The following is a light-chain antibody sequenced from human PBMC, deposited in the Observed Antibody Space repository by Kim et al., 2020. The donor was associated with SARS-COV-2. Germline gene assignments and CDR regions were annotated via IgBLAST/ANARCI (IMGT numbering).Light chain of an antibody. CDR3: CSYTTSATLIYV. CDR1: SSDIGAYDH. CDR2: AVT. J-gene: IGLJ1*01. Sequence: SITISCAGTSSDIGAYDHVSWDQQHPGKAPKRIIFAVTYRPPGVSSRFSGSKSGNTASLTISGLQTDDEADYYCCSYTTSATLIYVFGSGTKVTVL. V-gene: IGLV2-14*03.